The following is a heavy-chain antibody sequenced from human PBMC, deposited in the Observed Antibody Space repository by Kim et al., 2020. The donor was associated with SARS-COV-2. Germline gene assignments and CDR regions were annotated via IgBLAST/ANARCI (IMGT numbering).Heavy chain of an antibody. CDR3: AREGGSSSTHLDY. J-gene: IGHJ4*02. Sequence: NSNPSLKSRVTMSVDTSNNQFSLNLTSVTAADTAVYYCAREGGSSSTHLDYWGQGTLVTVSS. V-gene: IGHV4-4*07. D-gene: IGHD2-2*01.